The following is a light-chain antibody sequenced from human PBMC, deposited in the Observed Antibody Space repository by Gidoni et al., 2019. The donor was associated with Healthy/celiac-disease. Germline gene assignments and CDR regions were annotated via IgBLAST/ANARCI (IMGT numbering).Light chain of an antibody. CDR1: QSVSSSY. J-gene: IGKJ1*01. CDR2: GAS. V-gene: IGKV3-20*01. CDR3: QQYGSAPKA. Sequence: EIVLTQSPGTLSLSPGDRATLSCRASQSVSSSYVAWYQQKPGQAPRIIIYGASSRATGIPDRFSGSGSGTDFTLSISRLEPEDFAVYYCQQYGSAPKAFGQGTKVEIK.